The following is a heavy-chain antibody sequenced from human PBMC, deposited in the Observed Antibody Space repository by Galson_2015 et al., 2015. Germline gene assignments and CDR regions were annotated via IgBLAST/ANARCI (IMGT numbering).Heavy chain of an antibody. J-gene: IGHJ4*02. CDR1: GYSFSSFW. CDR3: ARGGVGYHNPVLDY. D-gene: IGHD2-8*02. V-gene: IGHV5-51*03. CDR2: MYPGDSDT. Sequence: QSGAEVKKPGESLKISCKGSGYSFSSFWIGWVRQMPGKGLECMGIMYPGDSDTRYSPSLQGQVTISADKSSSTAYLQWSSLKASDTAMYYWARGGVGYHNPVLDYWGQGTLVTVSS.